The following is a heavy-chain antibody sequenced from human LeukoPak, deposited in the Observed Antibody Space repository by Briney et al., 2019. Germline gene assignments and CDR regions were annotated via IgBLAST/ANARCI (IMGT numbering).Heavy chain of an antibody. Sequence: SETLSLTCTVSGGSITSYYWSWIRQPPGKGLEWIGYIYYSGTTNYNPSPKSRVTISVNTSKDQFSLKLNSVTAADTAVYYCARLSSGSSSWYDIDYWGQGTLVTVSS. J-gene: IGHJ4*02. CDR2: IYYSGTT. D-gene: IGHD6-13*01. CDR1: GGSITSYY. CDR3: ARLSSGSSSWYDIDY. V-gene: IGHV4-59*08.